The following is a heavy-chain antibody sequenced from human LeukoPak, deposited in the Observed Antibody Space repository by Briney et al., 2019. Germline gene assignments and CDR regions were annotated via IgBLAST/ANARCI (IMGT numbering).Heavy chain of an antibody. CDR2: ISSSSSYI. CDR3: ARSSLQSLQWLVQGINSAYFDY. D-gene: IGHD6-19*01. CDR1: GFTFSSYS. V-gene: IGHV3-21*01. Sequence: GGSLRLSCAASGFTFSSYSMNWVRQAPGKGLEWVSSISSSSSYIYYADSVKGRFTISRDNAKNSLYLQMNSLRAEDTAVYYCARSSLQSLQWLVQGINSAYFDYWGQGTLVTVSS. J-gene: IGHJ4*02.